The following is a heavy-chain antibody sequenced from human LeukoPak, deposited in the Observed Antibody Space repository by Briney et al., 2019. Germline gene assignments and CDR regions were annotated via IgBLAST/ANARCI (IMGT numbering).Heavy chain of an antibody. CDR1: LGTSSSYA. V-gene: IGHV1-69*01. J-gene: IGHJ4*02. CDR3: VRDAGSVDTSRGHFLY. D-gene: IGHD5-18*01. Sequence: GASVKVSCKASLGTSSSYAISSVRQTPGRGVEWMGGIIPTFGTANYAQKFQGGATNTADGPTSTASMEVSSLREDAPAVYSLVRDAGSVDTSRGHFLYWGQGTLVTVSS. CDR2: IIPTFGTA.